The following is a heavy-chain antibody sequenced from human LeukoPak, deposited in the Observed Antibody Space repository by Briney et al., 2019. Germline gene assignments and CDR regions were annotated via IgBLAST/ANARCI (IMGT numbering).Heavy chain of an antibody. CDR2: ISAYNGNT. J-gene: IGHJ5*02. V-gene: IGHV1-18*01. D-gene: IGHD6-13*01. Sequence: ASVKVSCKASGYTFTSYGISWVRQAPGQGLEWMGWISAYNGNTNYAQKLQGRVTMTTDTSTSTAYMELRGLRSDDTAVYYCARDRAYSSSSEGFDPWGQGTLVTVSS. CDR1: GYTFTSYG. CDR3: ARDRAYSSSSEGFDP.